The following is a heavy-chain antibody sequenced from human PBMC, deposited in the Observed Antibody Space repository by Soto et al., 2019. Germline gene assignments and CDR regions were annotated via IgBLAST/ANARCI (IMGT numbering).Heavy chain of an antibody. CDR3: ARDQVAAVYFDY. Sequence: SQTLSLTCAISGDSVSSNSAAWNWIRQSPSRGLEWLGRTYYRSKWYNDYAVSVKSRITINPDTSKNKYSLQLNSVTPEYTAVYYCARDQVAAVYFDYWGQGTLVTVSS. V-gene: IGHV6-1*01. D-gene: IGHD6-13*01. CDR1: GDSVSSNSAA. CDR2: TYYRSKWYN. J-gene: IGHJ4*02.